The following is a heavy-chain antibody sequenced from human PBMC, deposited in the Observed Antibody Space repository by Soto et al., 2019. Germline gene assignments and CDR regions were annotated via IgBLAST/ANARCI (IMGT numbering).Heavy chain of an antibody. CDR1: GFTFSNAW. V-gene: IGHV3-15*01. CDR2: IKSKTDGGTT. D-gene: IGHD2-21*02. Sequence: PGGSLRLSCAASGFTFSNAWMSWVRQAPGKGLEWVGRIKSKTDGGTTDYAAPVKGRFTISRDDSKNTLYLQMNSLKTEDTAVYYCTTWRREGDYYYYYYMDVWGKGTTVTVSS. CDR3: TTWRREGDYYYYYYMDV. J-gene: IGHJ6*03.